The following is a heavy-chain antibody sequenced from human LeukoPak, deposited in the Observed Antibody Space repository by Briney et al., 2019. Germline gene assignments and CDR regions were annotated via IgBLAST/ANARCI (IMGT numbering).Heavy chain of an antibody. V-gene: IGHV1-18*01. CDR1: GYTFTSYG. CDR2: ISAYNGNT. CDR3: ARDRQESDYYDSSGPMYGMDV. J-gene: IGHJ6*02. Sequence: GASVKVSCKASGYTFTSYGISWVRQAPGQGLEWMGWISAYNGNTNYAQKLQGRVTMTTDTSTSTAYMELRSLRSDDTAVYYCARDRQESDYYDSSGPMYGMDVWGQGTTDTVSS. D-gene: IGHD3-22*01.